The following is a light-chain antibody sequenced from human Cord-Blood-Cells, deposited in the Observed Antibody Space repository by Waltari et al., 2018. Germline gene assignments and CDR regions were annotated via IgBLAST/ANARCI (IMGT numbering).Light chain of an antibody. CDR1: SSDDGSYNL. J-gene: IGLJ1*01. CDR3: CSYAGSSTYV. V-gene: IGLV2-23*01. CDR2: EGS. Sequence: QSALTQPASVSGSPGQSITISCTGTSSDDGSYNLVSWYQQHPGKAPKLRIYEGSKRPSGVSNRFSGSKSGNTASLTISGLQAEDEADYYCCSYAGSSTYVFGTGTKVTVL.